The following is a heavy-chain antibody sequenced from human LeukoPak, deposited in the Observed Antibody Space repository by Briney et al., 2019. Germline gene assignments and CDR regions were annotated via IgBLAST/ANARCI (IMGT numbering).Heavy chain of an antibody. CDR2: IDSDGSSR. V-gene: IGHV3-74*01. J-gene: IGHJ3*02. CDR3: ARDWDCSRSSCYDAFDI. D-gene: IGHD2-2*01. Sequence: GGSLRLSCAASGVTFSYYWMHWVRQAPGKGLVWVSRIDSDGSSRSYAGSVKGRFTISRDNSKNTLYLQMNSLRVEDTAVYYCARDWDCSRSSCYDAFDIWGQGTMVTVSS. CDR1: GVTFSYYW.